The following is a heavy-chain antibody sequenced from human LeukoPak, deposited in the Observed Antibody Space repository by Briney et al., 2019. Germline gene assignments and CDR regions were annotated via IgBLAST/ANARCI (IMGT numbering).Heavy chain of an antibody. Sequence: GGSLRLSCAASGFTFSSYSMNWVRQAPGKGLEWVSSISSSSSYIYYADSVKGRFTISRGNSKNTLYLQMNSLRAEDTAVYYCAREGQLWGLRPLDVWGKGTTVTVSS. J-gene: IGHJ6*04. D-gene: IGHD5-18*01. CDR2: ISSSSSYI. V-gene: IGHV3-21*01. CDR1: GFTFSSYS. CDR3: AREGQLWGLRPLDV.